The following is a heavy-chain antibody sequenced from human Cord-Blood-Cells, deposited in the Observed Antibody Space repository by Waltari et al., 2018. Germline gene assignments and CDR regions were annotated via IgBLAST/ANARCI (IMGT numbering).Heavy chain of an antibody. CDR1: GYTFTSSD. CDR2: MNPNSGNT. D-gene: IGHD3-10*01. J-gene: IGHJ3*02. Sequence: QVQLVQSGAEVKKPGASVKVSCTASGYTFTSSDINWVRQATGQGLEWMGWMNPNSGNTGYAQKFQGRVTITRNTSISTAYMELSSLRSEDTAVYYCARGRGEPPEDAFDIWGQGTMVTVSS. CDR3: ARGRGEPPEDAFDI. V-gene: IGHV1-8*03.